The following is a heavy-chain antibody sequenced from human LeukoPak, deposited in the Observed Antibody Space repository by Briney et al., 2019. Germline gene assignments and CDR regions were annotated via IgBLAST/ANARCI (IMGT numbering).Heavy chain of an antibody. J-gene: IGHJ6*03. CDR3: ARVSSGSYFGYYYYYMDV. CDR1: GFTFSSYA. V-gene: IGHV3-23*01. Sequence: WGSLRLSCAASGFTFSSYAMSWVRQAPGKGLEWVSAISGSGGSTYYADSVKGRFTISRDNSKNTLYLQMNSLRAEDTAVYYCARVSSGSYFGYYYYYMDVWGKGTTVTVSS. CDR2: ISGSGGST. D-gene: IGHD1-26*01.